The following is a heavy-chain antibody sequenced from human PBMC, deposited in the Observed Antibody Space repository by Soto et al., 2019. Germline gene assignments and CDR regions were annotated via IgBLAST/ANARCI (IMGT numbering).Heavy chain of an antibody. J-gene: IGHJ5*02. CDR2: INHSGST. V-gene: IGHV4-34*01. CDR3: ERGDHYDSSGYYLNWFDP. D-gene: IGHD3-22*01. CDR1: GGSFSGYY. Sequence: PSETLSLTCAVYGGSFSGYYWSWIRQPPGKGLEWIGEINHSGSTNYNPSLKSRVTISVDTSKNQFSLTLSSVTAADTAVYYCERGDHYDSSGYYLNWFDPWGQGTLVT.